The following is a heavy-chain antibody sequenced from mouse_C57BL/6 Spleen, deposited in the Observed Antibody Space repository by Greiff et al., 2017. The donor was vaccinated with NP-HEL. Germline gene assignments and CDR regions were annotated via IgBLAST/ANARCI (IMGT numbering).Heavy chain of an antibody. Sequence: VQLQQSGTELVKPGASVKLSCKASGYTFTSYWLHWVKQRPGQGLEWIGNINPSNGGTNYNEKFKSKATLTVDKSSSTAYMQLSSLTSEDSAVYYCARSIPPYGNYVFYAMDYWGQGTSVTVSS. D-gene: IGHD2-1*01. V-gene: IGHV1-53*01. CDR3: ARSIPPYGNYVFYAMDY. J-gene: IGHJ4*01. CDR2: INPSNGGT. CDR1: GYTFTSYW.